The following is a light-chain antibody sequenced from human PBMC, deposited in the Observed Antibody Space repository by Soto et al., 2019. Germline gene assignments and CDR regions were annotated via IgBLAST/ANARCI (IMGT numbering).Light chain of an antibody. Sequence: DIQMTQSPSTLSASVGDRVTSTCRASQSISSWLAWYQQKSGKAPKLLIYDASSLESGVPSRFSGSGSGTEFTLTISSLQPDDFATYYCQQYNSYSTFGQGTRLEIK. CDR3: QQYNSYST. CDR1: QSISSW. J-gene: IGKJ5*01. CDR2: DAS. V-gene: IGKV1-5*01.